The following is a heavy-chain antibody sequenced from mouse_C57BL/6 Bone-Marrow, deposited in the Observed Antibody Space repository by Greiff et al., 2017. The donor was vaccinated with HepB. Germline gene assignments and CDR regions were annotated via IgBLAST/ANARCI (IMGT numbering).Heavy chain of an antibody. Sequence: EVQRVESGEGLVKPGGSLKLSCAASGFTFSSYAMSWVRQTPEKRLEWVAYISSGGDYIYYADTVKGRFTISRDNARNTLYLQMSSLKSEDTAMYYCTRAMAVVATYWYFDVWGTGTTVTVSS. CDR2: ISSGGDYI. CDR1: GFTFSSYA. CDR3: TRAMAVVATYWYFDV. D-gene: IGHD1-1*01. J-gene: IGHJ1*03. V-gene: IGHV5-9-1*02.